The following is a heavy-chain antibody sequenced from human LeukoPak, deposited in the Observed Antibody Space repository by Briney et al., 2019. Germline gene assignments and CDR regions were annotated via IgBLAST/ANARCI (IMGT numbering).Heavy chain of an antibody. CDR3: GRGGSGIEY. D-gene: IGHD3-10*01. Sequence: GGSLRLSCAASGFTLSSYWMHWVRQGPGKGLVWVSRVNGDGSGTSYADSAKGRFTISRDNAKNTLYLQMNSLRAEGTALYYCGRGGSGIEYWGEGALVTVSS. V-gene: IGHV3-74*01. CDR1: GFTLSSYW. J-gene: IGHJ4*02. CDR2: VNGDGSGT.